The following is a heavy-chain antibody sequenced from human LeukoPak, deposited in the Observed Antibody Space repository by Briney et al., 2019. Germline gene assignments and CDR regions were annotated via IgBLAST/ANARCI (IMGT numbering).Heavy chain of an antibody. D-gene: IGHD6-13*01. CDR1: GFTVSSNY. Sequence: PGGSLRLSCAASGFTVSSNYMSWVRQAPGKGLEWVSAISGSGGSTYYADSVKGRFTISRDNSKNTLYLQMNSLRAEDTAVYYCAKGKGSSWYGYYWGQGTLVTVSS. V-gene: IGHV3-23*01. CDR3: AKGKGSSWYGYY. CDR2: ISGSGGST. J-gene: IGHJ4*02.